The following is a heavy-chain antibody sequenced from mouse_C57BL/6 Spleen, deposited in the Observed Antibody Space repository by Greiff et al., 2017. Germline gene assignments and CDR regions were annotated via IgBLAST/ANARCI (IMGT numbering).Heavy chain of an antibody. D-gene: IGHD1-1*01. J-gene: IGHJ1*03. CDR1: GFTFSSYT. CDR3: ARGYYGSSYGWYFDV. V-gene: IGHV5-9*01. CDR2: ISGGGGNT. Sequence: DVKLVESGGGLVKPGGSLKLSCAASGFTFSSYTMSWVRQTPEKRLEWVATISGGGGNTYYPDSVKGRFTISRDNAKNTLYLQMSSLRSEDTALYYCARGYYGSSYGWYFDVWGTGTTVTVSS.